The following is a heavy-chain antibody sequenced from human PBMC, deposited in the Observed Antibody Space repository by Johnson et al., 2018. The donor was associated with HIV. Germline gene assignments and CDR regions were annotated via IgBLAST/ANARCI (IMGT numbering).Heavy chain of an antibody. V-gene: IGHV3-7*02. CDR1: GFTFSSYW. CDR3: AMIRQAGWELLSDAFDI. CDR2: IKQDGSDK. D-gene: IGHD1-26*01. J-gene: IGHJ3*02. Sequence: VQLVESGGGVVQPGRSLRLSCAASGFTFSSYWMSWVRQAPGTGLEWVANIKQDGSDKYYADSVKGRFTISRDNSKNTLYLQMNSLRAEDTAVYYCAMIRQAGWELLSDAFDIWGQGTMVTVSS.